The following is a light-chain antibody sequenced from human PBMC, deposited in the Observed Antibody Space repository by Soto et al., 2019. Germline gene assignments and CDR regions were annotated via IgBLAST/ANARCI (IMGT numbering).Light chain of an antibody. J-gene: IGLJ2*01. CDR1: RSNIGSNI. Sequence: QSVLTQPPSASGTPGQRVTISCSGSRSNIGSNIVMWYQQFPGTTPRLLIYSTTLRPSGVPDRFSGSKSGTSASLAISWLQSEDEADYYCAAWDDGLKGVVFGGGTKLTVL. V-gene: IGLV1-44*01. CDR3: AAWDDGLKGVV. CDR2: STT.